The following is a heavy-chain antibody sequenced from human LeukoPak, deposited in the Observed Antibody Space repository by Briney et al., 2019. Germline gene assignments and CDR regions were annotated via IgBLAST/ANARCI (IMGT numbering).Heavy chain of an antibody. CDR1: GFTFSSYA. D-gene: IGHD2-15*01. CDR2: ISGSGGST. V-gene: IGHV3-23*01. J-gene: IGHJ4*02. Sequence: GGSLRLSCAASGFTFSSYAMSWVRQAPGKGLEWVSAISGSGGSTYYADSVKGRFTISRDNSRNTLFLQMNSLRAEDTAVFYCAKDLLSVGYCSGGNCYGVDYWGQGTLVTVSS. CDR3: AKDLLSVGYCSGGNCYGVDY.